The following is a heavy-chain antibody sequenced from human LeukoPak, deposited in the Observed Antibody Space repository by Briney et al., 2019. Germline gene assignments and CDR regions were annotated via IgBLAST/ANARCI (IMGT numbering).Heavy chain of an antibody. J-gene: IGHJ4*02. CDR1: GGSISSSGYY. V-gene: IGHV4-39*01. D-gene: IGHD3-3*01. Sequence: PSETLSLTCTVSGGSISSSGYYWGWIRQPPGKGLEWIGRIYYSGSTYYNPSLKSPVTISVDTSKNQFSLKLSSVTAADTAVYYCARRIYDFWSGYQYYFDYWGQGTLVTVSS. CDR3: ARRIYDFWSGYQYYFDY. CDR2: IYYSGST.